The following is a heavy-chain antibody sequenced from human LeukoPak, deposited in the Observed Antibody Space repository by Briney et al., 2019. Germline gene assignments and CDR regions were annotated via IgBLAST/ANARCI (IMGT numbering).Heavy chain of an antibody. D-gene: IGHD2-15*01. J-gene: IGHJ3*02. CDR3: AKDSRAYSRGPDAFDI. V-gene: IGHV3-30*04. CDR1: GFTFSSYA. Sequence: PGRSLRLSCAASGFTFSSYAMHWVRQAPGKGLEWVAVISYDGSNKYYADSVKGRFTISRDNSKNTLYLQMNSLRAEDTAVYYCAKDSRAYSRGPDAFDIWGQGTMVTVSS. CDR2: ISYDGSNK.